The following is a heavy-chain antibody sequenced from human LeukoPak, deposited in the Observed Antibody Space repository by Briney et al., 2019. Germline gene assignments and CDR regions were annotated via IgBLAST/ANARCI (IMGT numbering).Heavy chain of an antibody. Sequence: PSETLSLTCTVSGGSISRYYWSWIRQPPGKGLEWIGYIYYSGSTNCNPSLKSRVTISVDTSKNQFSLKLSSVTAADTAVYYCARDGVLGGLFVWDYWGQGTLVTVSS. CDR3: ARDGVLGGLFVWDY. V-gene: IGHV4-59*01. D-gene: IGHD3-16*01. CDR2: IYYSGST. J-gene: IGHJ4*02. CDR1: GGSISRYY.